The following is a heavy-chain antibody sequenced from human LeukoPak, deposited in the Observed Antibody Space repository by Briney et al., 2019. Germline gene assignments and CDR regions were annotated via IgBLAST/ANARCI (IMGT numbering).Heavy chain of an antibody. CDR2: ISGSGGST. V-gene: IGHV3-23*01. D-gene: IGHD3-3*01. CDR1: GFTFSSYA. Sequence: GGSLRLSCAASGFTFSSYAMSWVCQAPGKGLEWVSAISGSGGSTYYADSVKGRFTISRDNSKNTLYLQMNSLRAEDTAVYYCVKEPHYDFWSGYWVGPFDYWGQGTLVTVSS. J-gene: IGHJ4*02. CDR3: VKEPHYDFWSGYWVGPFDY.